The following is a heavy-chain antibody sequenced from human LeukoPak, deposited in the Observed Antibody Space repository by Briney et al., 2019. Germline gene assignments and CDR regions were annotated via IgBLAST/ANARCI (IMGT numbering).Heavy chain of an antibody. D-gene: IGHD2-2*02. CDR3: ARAWVVVPAAIDYYYMDV. J-gene: IGHJ6*03. CDR2: IIPILGIA. V-gene: IGHV1-69*02. Sequence: ASVKVSCKASGGTFSSYTISWVRQAPGQGLEWMGRIIPILGIANYAQKFQRRVTITADKSTSTAYMELSSLRSEDTAVYYCARAWVVVPAAIDYYYMDVWGKGTTVTVSS. CDR1: GGTFSSYT.